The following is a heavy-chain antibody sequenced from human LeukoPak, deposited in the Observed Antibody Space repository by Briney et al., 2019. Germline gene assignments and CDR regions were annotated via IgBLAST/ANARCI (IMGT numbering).Heavy chain of an antibody. CDR3: ARSREYCGGDCSTFDY. CDR2: IYTSGST. D-gene: IGHD2-21*02. J-gene: IGHJ4*02. V-gene: IGHV4-59*10. Sequence: PSETLSLTCAVYGGSFSGYYWSWIRQPVGKGLEWIGRIYTSGSTNYNPSLKSRVTMSVDTSKNQFSLKLSSVTAADTAVYYCARSREYCGGDCSTFDYWGQGTLVTASS. CDR1: GGSFSGYY.